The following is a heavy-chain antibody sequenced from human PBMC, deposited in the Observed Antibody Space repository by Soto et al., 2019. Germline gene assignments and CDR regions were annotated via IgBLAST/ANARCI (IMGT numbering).Heavy chain of an antibody. Sequence: PGESLKISCKGSGYSFTSYWIGWVRQMPGKGLEWMGIIYPGDSDTRYSPSFQGQVTISADKSISTAYLQWSSLKASDTAMYYCARHMIPFQYSSSFDYWGQGTLVTVSS. CDR1: GYSFTSYW. CDR3: ARHMIPFQYSSSFDY. CDR2: IYPGDSDT. J-gene: IGHJ4*02. V-gene: IGHV5-51*01. D-gene: IGHD6-6*01.